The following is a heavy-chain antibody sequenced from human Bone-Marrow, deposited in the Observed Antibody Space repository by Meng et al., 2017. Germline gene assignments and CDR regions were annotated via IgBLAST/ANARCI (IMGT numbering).Heavy chain of an antibody. J-gene: IGHJ3*02. D-gene: IGHD3-22*01. CDR2: IYYSGST. CDR1: GGSISSSSYY. Sequence: GSLRLSCTVSGGSISSSSYYWGWIRQPPGKGLEWIGSIYYSGSTYYNPSLKSRVTISVDTSKNQFSLKLSSVTAADTAVYYCARDNDAGSSGYYYVHDAFDIWGQGTMVTVSS. V-gene: IGHV4-39*07. CDR3: ARDNDAGSSGYYYVHDAFDI.